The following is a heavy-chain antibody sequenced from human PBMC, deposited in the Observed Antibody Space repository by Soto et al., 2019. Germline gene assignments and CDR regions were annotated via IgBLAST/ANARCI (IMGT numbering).Heavy chain of an antibody. D-gene: IGHD5-18*01. CDR2: IYHSGST. V-gene: IGHV4-4*02. CDR3: ARHSGYSYGYPNWFDP. Sequence: PSETLSLTCAVSGGSISSSNWWSWVRQPPGKGLEWIGEIYHSGSTNYNPSLKSRVTISVDKSKNQFSLKLSSVTAADTAVYSCARHSGYSYGYPNWFDPWGQGTLVTVSS. CDR1: GGSISSSNW. J-gene: IGHJ5*02.